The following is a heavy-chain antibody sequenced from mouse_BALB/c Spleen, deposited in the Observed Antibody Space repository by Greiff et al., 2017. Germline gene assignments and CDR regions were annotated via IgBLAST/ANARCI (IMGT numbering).Heavy chain of an antibody. CDR2: ISSGGST. CDR3: ARVGITTVVDYWYFDV. J-gene: IGHJ1*01. D-gene: IGHD1-1*01. V-gene: IGHV5-6-5*01. CDR1: GFTFSSYA. Sequence: DVMLVESGGGLVKPGGSLKLSCAASGFTFSSYAMSWVRQTPEKRLEWVASISSGGSTYYPDSVKGRFTISRDNARNILYLQMSSLRSEDTAMYYCARVGITTVVDYWYFDVWGAGTTVTVSS.